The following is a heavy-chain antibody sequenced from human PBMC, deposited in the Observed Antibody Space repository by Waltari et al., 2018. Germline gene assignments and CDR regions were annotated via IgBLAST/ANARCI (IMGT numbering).Heavy chain of an antibody. V-gene: IGHV4-59*11. Sequence: QVQLQESGPGLVKPSETLSLTCTVSGGCISSHYWSWIRQPPGKGLEWIGYIYYSGSTNYNPSLKSRVTISVDTSKNQFSRKLSSVTAADTAVYYCARSLVRKAAADYWGQGTLVTVSS. CDR3: ARSLVRKAAADY. CDR1: GGCISSHY. J-gene: IGHJ4*02. CDR2: IYYSGST. D-gene: IGHD6-25*01.